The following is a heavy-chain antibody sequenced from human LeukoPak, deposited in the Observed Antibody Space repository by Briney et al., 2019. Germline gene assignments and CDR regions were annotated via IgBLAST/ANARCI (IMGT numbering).Heavy chain of an antibody. CDR2: ISGSGVTT. J-gene: IGHJ4*02. CDR1: GFTFSSYA. Sequence: GGSLRLSCAASGFTFSSYAMSWVRQAPGKGLEWVSAISGSGVTTYYADSVKGRFSIARDNSKNTLYLQMNSLRAEDTAVYYCARDYYGSGSYSIFDYWGQGTLVTVSS. V-gene: IGHV3-23*01. D-gene: IGHD3-10*01. CDR3: ARDYYGSGSYSIFDY.